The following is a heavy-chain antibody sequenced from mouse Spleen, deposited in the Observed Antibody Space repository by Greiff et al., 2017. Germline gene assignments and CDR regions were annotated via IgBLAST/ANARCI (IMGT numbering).Heavy chain of an antibody. D-gene: IGHD4-1*01. CDR3: ARHDWEGDVFAY. CDR2: INSNGGST. J-gene: IGHJ3*01. CDR1: GFTFSSYA. Sequence: EVHLVESGGGLVKPGGSLKLSCAASGFTFSSYAMSWVRQTPEKRLEWVAAINSNGGSTYYPDTVKDRFTISRDNAKNTLYLQMSSLRSEDTALYYCARHDWEGDVFAYWGQGTLVTVSA. V-gene: IGHV5-6-2*01.